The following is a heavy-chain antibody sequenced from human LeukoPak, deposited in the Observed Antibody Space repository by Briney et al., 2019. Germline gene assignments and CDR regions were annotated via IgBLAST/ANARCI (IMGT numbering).Heavy chain of an antibody. D-gene: IGHD5-12*01. CDR1: GGSYSGYY. CDR2: INHSGST. J-gene: IGHJ4*02. Sequence: PSETLSLTCAVYGGSYSGYYWSWIRQRPGKGLEWIGEINHSGSTNYNPSLKSRVTISADTSKNQFSLKLSSVTAADTAVYYCARTGALSGYNSGFDYWGQGTLVTVSS. V-gene: IGHV4-34*01. CDR3: ARTGALSGYNSGFDY.